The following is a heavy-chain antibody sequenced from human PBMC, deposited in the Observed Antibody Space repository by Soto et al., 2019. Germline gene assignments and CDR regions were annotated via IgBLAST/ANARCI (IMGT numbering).Heavy chain of an antibody. CDR1: GFPFSPFS. CDR2: INGDGTTT. Sequence: EVQLVESGGGLIQPGESLRLSCAASGFPFSPFSMHWVRQAPGKGLEWVSHINGDGTTTVYADSVKGRFTISRDNAKNTLYLQMTSLRDEDTAVYYCARDRGYPDSFEIWGQGKMVTVSS. CDR3: ARDRGYPDSFEI. D-gene: IGHD2-2*01. J-gene: IGHJ3*02. V-gene: IGHV3-74*01.